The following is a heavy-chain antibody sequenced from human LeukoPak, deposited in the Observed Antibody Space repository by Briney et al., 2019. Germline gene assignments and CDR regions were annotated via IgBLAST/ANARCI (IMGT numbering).Heavy chain of an antibody. J-gene: IGHJ6*03. CDR1: GFTFSSYW. CDR3: ARSPPHFFYLDV. CDR2: INSDGSST. Sequence: GGSLRLSCAASGFTFSSYWMHWVRQAPGKGLVWVSRINSDGSSTSYADSVKGRFTISRDNSKNTLYLQMNSLRAEDTAVYYCARSPPHFFYLDVWGKGTTVTVSS. V-gene: IGHV3-74*01.